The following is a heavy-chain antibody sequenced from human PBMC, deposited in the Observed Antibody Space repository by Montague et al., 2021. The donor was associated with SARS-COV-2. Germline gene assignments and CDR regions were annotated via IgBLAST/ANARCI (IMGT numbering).Heavy chain of an antibody. V-gene: IGHV3-20*04. CDR2: INWNGGST. D-gene: IGHD6-13*01. J-gene: IGHJ4*02. CDR1: GFTFDGYG. CDR3: ASGYSSSWDIFDY. Sequence: SLRLSWAASGFTFDGYGMSWVRQAPGKGLEWVSGINWNGGSTGYADSVKGRFTISRDNAKNSLYLQTNSLRAEDTALYYCASGYSSSWDIFDYWGQGTLVTVSS.